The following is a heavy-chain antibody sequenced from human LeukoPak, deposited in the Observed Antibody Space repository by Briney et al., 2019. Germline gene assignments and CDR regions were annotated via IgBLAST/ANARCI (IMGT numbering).Heavy chain of an antibody. CDR2: ISDTYATT. CDR3: VRHDSFIPF. D-gene: IGHD2-21*01. V-gene: IGHV3-23*01. CDR1: GFTFNNYA. J-gene: IGHJ4*02. Sequence: GGSLRLSCAASGFTFNNYAMTWVRQAPGKGLEWVSSISDTYATTYYTDSVKGRCTISRDNSKNTVSLQLNNLRVEDTAVYFCVRHDSFIPFWGQGTLVTVSS.